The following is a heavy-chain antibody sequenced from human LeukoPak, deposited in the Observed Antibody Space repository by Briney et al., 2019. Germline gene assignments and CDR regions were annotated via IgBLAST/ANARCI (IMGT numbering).Heavy chain of an antibody. D-gene: IGHD6-13*01. J-gene: IGHJ4*02. CDR3: ARRYSSSPVFDY. V-gene: IGHV4-34*01. CDR1: GGSFSGYY. CDR2: INHSGST. Sequence: SETLSLTCAVYGGSFSGYYWSWIRQPPGKGLEWIGEINHSGSTNYNPSPKSRVTISVDTSKNQFSLKLGSVTAADTAVYYCARRYSSSPVFDYWGQGTLVTVSS.